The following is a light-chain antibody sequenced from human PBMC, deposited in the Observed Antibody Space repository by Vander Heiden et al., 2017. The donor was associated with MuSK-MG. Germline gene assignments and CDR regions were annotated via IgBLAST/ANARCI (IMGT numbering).Light chain of an antibody. CDR3: CSYADNSTWI. Sequence: QSALTQPASVSGSPGQSITISCTGSSSDIGSFDLVSWFQQHSGNPPKLMIFEVSKRPSGVSSRFSGSTSGNTASLTISALQAEDEADYYCCSYADNSTWIFGGGTKL. V-gene: IGLV2-23*02. J-gene: IGLJ2*01. CDR1: SSDIGSFDL. CDR2: EVS.